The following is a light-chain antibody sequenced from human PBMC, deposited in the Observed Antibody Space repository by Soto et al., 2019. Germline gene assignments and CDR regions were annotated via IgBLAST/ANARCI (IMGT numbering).Light chain of an antibody. J-gene: IGLJ2*01. Sequence: QSVLTQPPSVSGAPGQRVTISCTGSSSNIGAGYDVHWYQQVPGTAPKLLIYGNSNRPSGIPDRFSASKSGTSASLAITGLQAEDEADYYCQTYDSSLSGSVFGGGTKVTVL. V-gene: IGLV1-40*01. CDR1: SSNIGAGYD. CDR2: GNS. CDR3: QTYDSSLSGSV.